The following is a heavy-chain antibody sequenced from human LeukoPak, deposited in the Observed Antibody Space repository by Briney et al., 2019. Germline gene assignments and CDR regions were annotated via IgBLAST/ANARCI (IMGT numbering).Heavy chain of an antibody. CDR2: ITLKNGNK. D-gene: IGHD4-17*01. Sequence: ASVKVSRKSSGYIFVKYGISWVRQAPGQGLEWMGWITLKNGNKHYARKFQGRVNMTTDTSTRTAYMELRSMICDDKAVYYCARDLGAYGDAGEYLQHWGAGTLVTVSS. CDR3: ARDLGAYGDAGEYLQH. V-gene: IGHV1-18*01. CDR1: GYIFVKYG. J-gene: IGHJ1*01.